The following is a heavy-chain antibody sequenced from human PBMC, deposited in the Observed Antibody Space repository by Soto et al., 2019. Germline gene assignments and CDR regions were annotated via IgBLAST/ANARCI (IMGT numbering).Heavy chain of an antibody. D-gene: IGHD1-1*01. J-gene: IGHJ4*02. Sequence: QITLKESGPTLVKPTQTLTLTCTFSGFSLSTSGVGVGWIRQPPGKALEWLALIYWDDDKRYSPSLKSRLTNPKHTSKHPVVLTMTNMDPVNTATYYCAHRLIHNWASRGAFDYWGQGTLVTVSS. CDR3: AHRLIHNWASRGAFDY. CDR1: GFSLSTSGVG. V-gene: IGHV2-5*02. CDR2: IYWDDDK.